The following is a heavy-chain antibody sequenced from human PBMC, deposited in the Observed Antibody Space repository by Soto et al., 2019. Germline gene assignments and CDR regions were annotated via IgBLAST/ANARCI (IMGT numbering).Heavy chain of an antibody. J-gene: IGHJ4*02. CDR1: GFTFSSYA. V-gene: IGHV3-23*01. CDR2: ISGSGGST. Sequence: GTLRRSGSASGFTFSSYAMSWVRQAPGKGLEWVSAISGSGGSTYYADSVKGRFTISRDNSKNTLYLQMDSLRAEDTAVYYSAKGGKQLVRPYFDYWGQGTLVTVSS. CDR3: AKGGKQLVRPYFDY. D-gene: IGHD6-13*01.